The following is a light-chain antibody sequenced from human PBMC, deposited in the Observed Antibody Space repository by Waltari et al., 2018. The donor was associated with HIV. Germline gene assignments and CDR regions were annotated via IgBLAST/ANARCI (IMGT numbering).Light chain of an antibody. CDR2: GAL. CDR3: QQSSVTPLT. V-gene: IGKV1-39*01. Sequence: IQMTQSPSSLSASVGDRVSMSCRASENIEKYLNWYQQRPGQAPKLLIHGALTLQTGVPSRFTASGSGTDFTLTIRNLQPEDVALYFCQQSSVTPLTFGGGTRVDIK. J-gene: IGKJ4*01. CDR1: ENIEKY.